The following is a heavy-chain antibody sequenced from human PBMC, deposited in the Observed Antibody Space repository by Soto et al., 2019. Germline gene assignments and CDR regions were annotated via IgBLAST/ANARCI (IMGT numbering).Heavy chain of an antibody. CDR3: AREDESSGHAGTFQH. CDR1: GFTFSAYV. J-gene: IGHJ1*01. D-gene: IGHD3-22*01. V-gene: IGHV3-30-3*01. CDR2: ISVDGSTT. Sequence: QVQLVESGGGVVQPGRSLRLSCTASGFTFSAYVMHWVRQAPGEGLEWVAGISVDGSTTHYADSVKGRFTISRDNSKNTLYLQRDRLTAEETTVYYCAREDESSGHAGTFQHWGQGTLVTVSS.